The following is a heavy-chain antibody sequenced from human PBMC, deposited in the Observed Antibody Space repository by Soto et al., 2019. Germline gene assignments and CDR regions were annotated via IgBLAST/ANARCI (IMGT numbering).Heavy chain of an antibody. D-gene: IGHD2-2*01. CDR1: GFTFSSYS. V-gene: IGHV3-48*01. J-gene: IGHJ6*03. CDR2: ISSSSSTI. CDR3: ARDVVVVPAAMRRAYYYYYMDV. Sequence: GGSLRLSCAASGFTFSSYSMNWVRQAPGKGLEWVSYISSSSSTIYYADSVKGRFTTSRDNAKNSLYLQMNSLRAEDTAVYYCARDVVVVPAAMRRAYYYYYMDVWGKGTTVTVSS.